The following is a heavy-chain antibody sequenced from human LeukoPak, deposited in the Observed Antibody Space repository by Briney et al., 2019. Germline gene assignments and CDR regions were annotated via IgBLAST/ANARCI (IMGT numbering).Heavy chain of an antibody. D-gene: IGHD5-12*01. CDR2: INGMSRTI. CDR3: VRDLVATIDHYYYGMDV. CDR1: GFTFSSYS. Sequence: GGSLRLSCTVSGFTFSSYSMNWVRQAPGKGLEWVSYINGMSRTIFYADSVKGRFTVSRDNAKNSLYLQMNSLRDEDMAVYYCVRDLVATIDHYYYGMDVWGQGTTVTVSS. V-gene: IGHV3-48*02. J-gene: IGHJ6*02.